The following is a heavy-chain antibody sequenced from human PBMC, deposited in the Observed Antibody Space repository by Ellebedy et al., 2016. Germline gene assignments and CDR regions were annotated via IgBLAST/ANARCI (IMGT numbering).Heavy chain of an antibody. CDR1: GFTFSDYY. Sequence: GGSLRLSCAASGFTFSDYYMSWIRQAPGKGLEWVANINQDGSEENYADSVKGRFTIYRDNAKSSLYLQMSSLRADDTAMYYCARDSYSSGYFSWFDPWGQGTLVTVSS. CDR3: ARDSYSSGYFSWFDP. CDR2: INQDGSEE. D-gene: IGHD5-18*01. J-gene: IGHJ5*02. V-gene: IGHV3-7*03.